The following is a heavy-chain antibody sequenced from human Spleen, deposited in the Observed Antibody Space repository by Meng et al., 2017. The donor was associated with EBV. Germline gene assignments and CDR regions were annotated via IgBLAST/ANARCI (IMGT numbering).Heavy chain of an antibody. V-gene: IGHV4-34*01. J-gene: IGHJ4*02. D-gene: IGHD3-16*01. CDR3: ARDVRPLGDLGL. Sequence: QVQLQQWGAGLLKPSQTLSLTCAVDGGSFTGHYWSWIRQPPGKGLEWIGSIDHSGSTDYNPSLKSRVTISVDTSNNQISLDLNSVTAADTAVYFCARDVRPLGDLGLWGQGTLVTVSS. CDR2: IDHSGST. CDR1: GGSFTGHY.